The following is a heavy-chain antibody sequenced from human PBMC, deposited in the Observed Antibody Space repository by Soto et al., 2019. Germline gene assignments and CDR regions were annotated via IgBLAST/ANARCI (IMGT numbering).Heavy chain of an antibody. V-gene: IGHV4-59*08. CDR2: VSYSGST. J-gene: IGHJ5*02. D-gene: IGHD6-19*01. CDR1: GGAIGGYY. Sequence: SDTLSLTCSLSGGAIGGYYWSWIRQPPGKALEWIGYVSYSGSTDYHPSLKSRVSISIDTSKNQFSLKMISVTAADTAVYYCARHGYDSGWFFFDPWGQGALVTVSS. CDR3: ARHGYDSGWFFFDP.